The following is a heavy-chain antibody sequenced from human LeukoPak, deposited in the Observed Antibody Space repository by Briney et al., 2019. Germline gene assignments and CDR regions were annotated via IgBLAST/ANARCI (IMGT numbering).Heavy chain of an antibody. CDR2: ITGSGDTT. J-gene: IGHJ4*02. V-gene: IGHV3-23*01. D-gene: IGHD3-9*01. CDR3: AKWGDYDILTGYYVSDF. CDR1: GFIFRNYA. Sequence: GGSLRLSCAASGFIFRNYAMSWVRQAPGKGLEWGSAITGSGDTTYYADSVKGRFTISRDNSKNTLYVEMNTLRAEDTAVYYCAKWGDYDILTGYYVSDFWGQGTLVTVSS.